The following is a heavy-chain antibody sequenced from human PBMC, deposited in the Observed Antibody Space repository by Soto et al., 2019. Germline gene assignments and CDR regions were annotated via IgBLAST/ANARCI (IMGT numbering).Heavy chain of an antibody. D-gene: IGHD6-19*01. CDR3: ARVSGIAVAEV. CDR1: GYTFTSYA. V-gene: IGHV1-3*01. J-gene: IGHJ4*02. CDR2: INAGNGNT. Sequence: QVQLVQSGAEVKKPGASVKVSCKASGYTFTSYAMHWVRQAPGQRLEWMGWINAGNGNTKYSQKFQDRVTITRDTSASTAYMELSSLRSEDTAVYYCARVSGIAVAEVWGQGTLVTVSS.